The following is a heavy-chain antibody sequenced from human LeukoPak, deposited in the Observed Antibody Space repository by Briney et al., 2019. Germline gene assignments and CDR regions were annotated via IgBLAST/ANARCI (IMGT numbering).Heavy chain of an antibody. CDR3: ARVSVQLERLGWFDP. Sequence: PGGSLRLSCAASGFTFSSYAMHWVRQAPGKGLELVAVISYDGSNKYYADSVKGRFTISRDNSKNTLYLQMNSLRAEDTAVYYCARVSVQLERLGWFDPWGQGTLVTVSS. D-gene: IGHD1-1*01. CDR1: GFTFSSYA. J-gene: IGHJ5*02. CDR2: ISYDGSNK. V-gene: IGHV3-30*04.